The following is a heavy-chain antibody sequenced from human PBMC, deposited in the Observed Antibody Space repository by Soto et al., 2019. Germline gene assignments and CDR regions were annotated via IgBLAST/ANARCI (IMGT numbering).Heavy chain of an antibody. CDR3: DRGIAARPPFCYK. CDR1: GASISSGTYF. D-gene: IGHD6-6*01. Sequence: SDTLPVTCNVSGASISSGTYFWGWIRQPPGKGLEWVGYVSSSGSAYYKSSLKSRVTISADTSKNHFSLRLSSVTAADTAVYYCDRGIAARPPFCYKWGQGSPVTVSS. V-gene: IGHV4-30-4*01. CDR2: VSSSGSA. J-gene: IGHJ4*02.